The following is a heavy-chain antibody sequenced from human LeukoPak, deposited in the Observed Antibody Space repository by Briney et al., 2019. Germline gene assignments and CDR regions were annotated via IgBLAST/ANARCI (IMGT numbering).Heavy chain of an antibody. V-gene: IGHV4-59*01. Sequence: SETLSLTCTVSGGSISRFYWTWIRQPPGKGLEWIGYIYYTGSTNSYPSLKSRVTISADTSKNQFYLKLNSVTAADTALYYCARRSLGQVYEFDCWGEATLASVSS. D-gene: IGHD5/OR15-5a*01. CDR2: IYYTGST. CDR3: ARRSLGQVYEFDC. CDR1: GGSISRFY. J-gene: IGHJ4*02.